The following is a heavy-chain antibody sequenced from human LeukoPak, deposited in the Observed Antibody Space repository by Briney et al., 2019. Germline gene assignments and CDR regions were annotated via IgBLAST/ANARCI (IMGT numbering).Heavy chain of an antibody. Sequence: GGSLRLSCAASGFTFSSYGMHWVRQAPGKGLEWVAFIRYDGSNKYYADSAKGRFTISRDNSKNTLYLQMNSLRAEDTAVYYCAKDHDAVVVVSYYFDYWGQGTLVTVSS. CDR3: AKDHDAVVVVSYYFDY. D-gene: IGHD2-15*01. V-gene: IGHV3-30*02. CDR2: IRYDGSNK. J-gene: IGHJ4*02. CDR1: GFTFSSYG.